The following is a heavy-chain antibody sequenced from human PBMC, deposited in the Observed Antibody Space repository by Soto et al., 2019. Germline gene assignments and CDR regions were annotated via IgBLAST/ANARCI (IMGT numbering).Heavy chain of an antibody. Sequence: GGSLRLSCTASGFAFGGCAISWFRQAPGKGLGCVGFIRSKAHGGPPEYAASVKGRFTISRDESKSIAYLQMNSLKTEDTAVYYCSRPRIRSGYYPGPFQHWGQGTLVTVSS. CDR3: SRPRIRSGYYPGPFQH. J-gene: IGHJ1*01. V-gene: IGHV3-49*03. D-gene: IGHD3-22*01. CDR2: IRSKAHGGPP. CDR1: GFAFGGCA.